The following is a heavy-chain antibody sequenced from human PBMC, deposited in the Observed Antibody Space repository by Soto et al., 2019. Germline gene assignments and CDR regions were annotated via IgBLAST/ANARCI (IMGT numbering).Heavy chain of an antibody. CDR3: ERIPSRGYCSGGSCYTVY. CDR1: GFTFSSYS. V-gene: IGHV3-21*01. CDR2: ISSSSSYI. Sequence: EVQLVESGGGLVKPGGSLRLSCAASGFTFSSYSMNWVRQAPGKGLEWVSSISSSSSYIYYADSVKGRFTISRDNAKNSLYLQMNSLRAEDTAVYYCERIPSRGYCSGGSCYTVYWGQGTLVTVSS. D-gene: IGHD2-15*01. J-gene: IGHJ4*02.